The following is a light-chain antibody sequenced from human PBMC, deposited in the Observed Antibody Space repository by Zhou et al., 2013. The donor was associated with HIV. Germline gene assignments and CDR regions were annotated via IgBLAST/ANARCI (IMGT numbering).Light chain of an antibody. V-gene: IGKV2-30*02. Sequence: DVEMSQSLLSLPVTPGQPAFISCRSSQSLVHSDGNTYLNWFHQRPGQSPRRLIYKVSNRDSGVPDRFSGSGSGTDFTLEISRVEAEDVGTYYCMQGTHWPPAFGPGTKVEIK. CDR1: QSLVHSDGNTY. CDR3: MQGTHWPPA. J-gene: IGKJ3*01. CDR2: KVS.